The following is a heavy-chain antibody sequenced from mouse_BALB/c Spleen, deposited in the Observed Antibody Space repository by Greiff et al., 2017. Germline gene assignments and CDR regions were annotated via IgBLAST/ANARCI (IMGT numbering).Heavy chain of an antibody. CDR3: AKIGESYAMDY. CDR1: GYSITSDYA. Sequence: EVKLMESGPGLVKPSQSLSLTCTVTGYSITSDYAWNWIRQFPGNKLEWMGYISYSGSTSYNPSLKSRISITRDTSKNQFFLQLNSVTTEDTATYYCAKIGESYAMDYWGQGTSVTVSS. CDR2: ISYSGST. V-gene: IGHV3-2*02. J-gene: IGHJ4*01.